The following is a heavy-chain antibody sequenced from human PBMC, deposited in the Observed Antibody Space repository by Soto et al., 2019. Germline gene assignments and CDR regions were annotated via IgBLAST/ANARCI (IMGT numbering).Heavy chain of an antibody. CDR2: IIPIFGTA. Sequence: QVQLVQSGAEVKKPGSSVKVSCKASGGTFSSYAISWVRQAPGQGLEWMGGIIPIFGTANYAQKFQGRVTITADESTRPAYMGLSSLRSEDTAVYSWARDVGYCGGGSCYDSWGQGTLVTVSS. J-gene: IGHJ5*01. CDR1: GGTFSSYA. D-gene: IGHD2-15*01. CDR3: ARDVGYCGGGSCYDS. V-gene: IGHV1-69*01.